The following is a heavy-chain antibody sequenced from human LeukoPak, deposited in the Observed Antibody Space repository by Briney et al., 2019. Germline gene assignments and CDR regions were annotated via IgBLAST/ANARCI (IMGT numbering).Heavy chain of an antibody. CDR3: ARQGGSPDWFDP. Sequence: SETLSLTCTVAGGSIRSGSYYWVWIRQPPGKGLEWIGSMYYSGSTYYNLSLKRRVTISVDTSKNQFSLKLSSVTAADTAVYYCARQGGSPDWFDPWGQGTLVTVSS. CDR1: GGSIRSGSYY. V-gene: IGHV4-39*01. D-gene: IGHD1-26*01. J-gene: IGHJ5*02. CDR2: MYYSGST.